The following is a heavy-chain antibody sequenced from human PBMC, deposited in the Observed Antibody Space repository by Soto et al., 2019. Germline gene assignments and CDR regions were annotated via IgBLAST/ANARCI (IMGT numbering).Heavy chain of an antibody. CDR3: ATDPSGGYTVPGPDYYYYMDV. J-gene: IGHJ6*03. Sequence: EVQLLESGGGLVQPGGSLRLSCAASGFTFSSYAMSWVRQAPGKGLEWVSAISGSGGSTYYADSVKGRFTISRDNSKYTLYLQMSRMRAEDTAVYYCATDPSGGYTVPGPDYYYYMDVWGKGTTVTVSS. V-gene: IGHV3-23*01. D-gene: IGHD5-18*01. CDR2: ISGSGGST. CDR1: GFTFSSYA.